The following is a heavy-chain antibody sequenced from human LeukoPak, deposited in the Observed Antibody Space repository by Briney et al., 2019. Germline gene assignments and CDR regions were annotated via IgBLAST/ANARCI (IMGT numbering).Heavy chain of an antibody. V-gene: IGHV3-74*01. J-gene: IGHJ4*02. D-gene: IGHD1-26*01. Sequence: GGTLRLSCAASGFTFSSYWMHWVRQAPGKGLVWVSRISKDGSSTYYADSVKGRFTISRDDAKNTLYLQMNSLRAEDTAVYYCARDEVGVGATHDYWGQGTLVTVSS. CDR3: ARDEVGVGATHDY. CDR1: GFTFSSYW. CDR2: ISKDGSST.